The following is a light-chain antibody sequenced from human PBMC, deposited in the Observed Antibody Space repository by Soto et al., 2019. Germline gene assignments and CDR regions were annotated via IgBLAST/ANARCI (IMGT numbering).Light chain of an antibody. J-gene: IGKJ5*01. CDR1: QGVTTN. Sequence: EIIMTQSAGTLSGSPGERATLSCRAAQGVTTNFAWYQQKSGQSPRLLIYDVSNRATGIPPRFSGSGFGTDFNLTISSLEPEDSAVYYCQQRHMWPITFGQGTRLEIK. V-gene: IGKV3D-11*01. CDR2: DVS. CDR3: QQRHMWPIT.